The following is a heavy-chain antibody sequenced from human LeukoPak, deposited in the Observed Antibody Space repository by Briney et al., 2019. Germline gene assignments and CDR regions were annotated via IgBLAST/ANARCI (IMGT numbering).Heavy chain of an antibody. CDR3: AREKVLLWFGELLETFDY. V-gene: IGHV4-61*02. J-gene: IGHJ4*02. Sequence: PSETLSLTCTVSGGSTSSGSYYWSWIRQPAGKGLEWIGRIYTSGSTNYNPSLKSRVAISVDTSKNQFSLKLSSVTAADTAVYYCAREKVLLWFGELLETFDYWGQGTLVTVSS. CDR1: GGSTSSGSYY. CDR2: IYTSGST. D-gene: IGHD3-10*01.